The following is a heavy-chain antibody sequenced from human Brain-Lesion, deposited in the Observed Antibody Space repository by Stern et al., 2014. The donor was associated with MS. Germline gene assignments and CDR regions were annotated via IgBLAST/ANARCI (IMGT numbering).Heavy chain of an antibody. V-gene: IGHV3-74*02. D-gene: IGHD3-10*01. CDR2: VNNDGRRT. J-gene: IGHJ5*01. CDR3: ARGERWFDS. CDR1: GFTFSNYW. Sequence: EDQLVESGGGLVQPGGSLRLSCAASGFTFSNYWMHWVRQAPGKALVGVSGVNNDGRRTSYADSVKGRFTMSRDNAKNTLYLQMNSLRVEDTAIYYCARGERWFDSWGQGTLVTVSS.